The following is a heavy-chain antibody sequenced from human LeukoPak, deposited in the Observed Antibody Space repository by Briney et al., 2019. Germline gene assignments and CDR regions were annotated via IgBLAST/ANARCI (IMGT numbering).Heavy chain of an antibody. D-gene: IGHD6-19*01. J-gene: IGHJ4*02. CDR2: IYYSGST. CDR1: GGSISTYY. CDR3: ARLDQYSSGWNAVFHY. Sequence: SGTLSLTCTVSGGSISTYYWSWIRQPPGKGLEWIGYIYYSGSTNYNPSLKSRVTISVDTSKNQFSLKLSSVTAADTAVYYCARLDQYSSGWNAVFHYWGQGTLVTVSS. V-gene: IGHV4-59*08.